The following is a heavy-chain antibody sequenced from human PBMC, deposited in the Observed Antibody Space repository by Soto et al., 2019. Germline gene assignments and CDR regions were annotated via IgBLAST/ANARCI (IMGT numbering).Heavy chain of an antibody. CDR3: AREVYSGSYYYFDY. V-gene: IGHV4-59*01. Sequence: SETLSLTCAVYGGSFSSYYWSWIRQPPGKGLEWIGYIYYSGSTNYNPSLKSRVTISVDTSKNQFSLKLSSVTAADTAVYYCAREVYSGSYYYFDYWGQGTLVTVSS. CDR2: IYYSGST. CDR1: GGSFSSYY. D-gene: IGHD1-26*01. J-gene: IGHJ4*02.